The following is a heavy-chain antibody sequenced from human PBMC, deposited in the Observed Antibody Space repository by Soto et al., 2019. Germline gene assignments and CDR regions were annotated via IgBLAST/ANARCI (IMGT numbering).Heavy chain of an antibody. CDR3: AKGRVMDSSGYFYFDY. J-gene: IGHJ4*02. D-gene: IGHD3-22*01. Sequence: GGSLRLSCAASGFTFSSYGMHWVRQAPGKGLEWVAVISYDGSNKYYADSVKGRFTISRDNSKNTLYLQMNSLRAEDTAVYYCAKGRVMDSSGYFYFDYWGQGTLVTVSS. CDR2: ISYDGSNK. CDR1: GFTFSSYG. V-gene: IGHV3-30*18.